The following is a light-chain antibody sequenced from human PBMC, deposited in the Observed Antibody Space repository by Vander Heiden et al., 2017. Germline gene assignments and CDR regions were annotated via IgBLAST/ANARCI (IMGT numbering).Light chain of an antibody. CDR3: QQSYSTLMYT. J-gene: IGKJ2*01. V-gene: IGKV1-39*01. CDR2: AAS. CDR1: QSISSY. Sequence: PMPQSSSSLSASVGDRVTITCRASQSISSYLNWYQQKPGKAPKLLIYAASSLQSGVPSRFSGSGSGTDFTLTISSLQPEDFATCYCQQSYSTLMYTFGQGTKLEIK.